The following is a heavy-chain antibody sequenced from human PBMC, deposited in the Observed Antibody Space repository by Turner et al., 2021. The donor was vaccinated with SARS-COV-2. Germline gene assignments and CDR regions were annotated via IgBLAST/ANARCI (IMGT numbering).Heavy chain of an antibody. CDR1: GFTVSSNY. J-gene: IGHJ5*02. V-gene: IGHV3-66*02. D-gene: IGHD1-26*01. CDR2: IYSGGST. Sequence: EVQLVESGGGFVQPGGSLGLSCAASGFTVSSNYMSWVRQAPGKGLEWVSVIYSGGSTYYADSVQGRFTISRDNSKNTLYLQMNSLRAEDTAVYYCATDLKGGRGPWGQGTLVTVSS. CDR3: ATDLKGGRGP.